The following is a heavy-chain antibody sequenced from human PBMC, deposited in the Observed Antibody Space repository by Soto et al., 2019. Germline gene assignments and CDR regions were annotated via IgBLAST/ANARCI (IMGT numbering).Heavy chain of an antibody. CDR3: AKEDHDYFWGSYRTLDY. V-gene: IGHV3-30*18. J-gene: IGHJ4*02. Sequence: QVQLVESGGGVVQPGRSLRLSCAASGFTFSSYGMQWVRQAPGKGLEWVAVISYDGSNKYYADSVKGRFTISRDNYKNTLYLQMNSLRAEDTAVYYCAKEDHDYFWGSYRTLDYWGQGTLVTVSS. CDR1: GFTFSSYG. D-gene: IGHD3-16*02. CDR2: ISYDGSNK.